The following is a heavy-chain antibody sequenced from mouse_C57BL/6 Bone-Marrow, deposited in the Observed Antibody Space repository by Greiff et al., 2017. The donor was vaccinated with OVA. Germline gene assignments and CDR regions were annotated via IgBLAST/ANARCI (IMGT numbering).Heavy chain of an antibody. D-gene: IGHD4-1*01. CDR3: AGTGTDDY. CDR1: GYAFSSSW. J-gene: IGHJ2*01. V-gene: IGHV1-82*01. Sequence: VKVVESGPELVKPGASVKISCKASGYAFSSSWMNWVKQRPGKGLEWIGRIYPGDGDTNYNGKFKGKATLTADKSSSTAYMQLSSLTSEDSAVYFCAGTGTDDYWGQGTTLTVSS. CDR2: IYPGDGDT.